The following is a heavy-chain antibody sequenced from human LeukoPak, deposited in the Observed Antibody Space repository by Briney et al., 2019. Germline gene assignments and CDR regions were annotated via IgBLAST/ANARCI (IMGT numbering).Heavy chain of an antibody. V-gene: IGHV3-30*18. J-gene: IGHJ6*02. CDR2: ISYDGSNK. CDR1: GFTFSTYS. Sequence: GGSLRLSCAASGFTFSTYSMNWVRQAPGKGLEWVAVISYDGSNKYYADSVKGRFTISRDNSKNTLYLQMNSLRAEDTAVYYCAKTVVGATPDPPYYYGMDVWGQGTTVTVSS. CDR3: AKTVVGATPDPPYYYGMDV. D-gene: IGHD1-26*01.